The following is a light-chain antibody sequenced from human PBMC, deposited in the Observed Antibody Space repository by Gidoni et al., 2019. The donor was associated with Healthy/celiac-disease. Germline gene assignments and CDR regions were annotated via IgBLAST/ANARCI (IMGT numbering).Light chain of an antibody. J-gene: IGLJ2*01. Sequence: QSALPQPRSVSGSPGQSVTISCTGTSSDVGGYNYVSWYQQHPGKAPKLMIYDVSKRPSGVPDRFSGSKSGNTASLTISGLQAEDEAYYYCCSYAGSLHVVFGGGTKLTVL. CDR3: CSYAGSLHVV. V-gene: IGLV2-11*01. CDR1: SSDVGGYNY. CDR2: DVS.